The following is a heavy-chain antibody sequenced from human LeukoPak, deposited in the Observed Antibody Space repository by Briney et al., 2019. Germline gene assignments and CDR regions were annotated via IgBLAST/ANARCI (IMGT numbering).Heavy chain of an antibody. V-gene: IGHV4-31*03. J-gene: IGHJ4*02. CDR2: IYYSGST. Sequence: PSETLSLPCTVSGGSISSGGYYWSWIRQHPGKGLEWIGYIYYSGSTYYNPSLKSRVTISVDTSKNQFSLKLSSVTAADTAVYYCARSLLVGATDYWGQGTLVTVSS. CDR1: GGSISSGGYY. D-gene: IGHD1-26*01. CDR3: ARSLLVGATDY.